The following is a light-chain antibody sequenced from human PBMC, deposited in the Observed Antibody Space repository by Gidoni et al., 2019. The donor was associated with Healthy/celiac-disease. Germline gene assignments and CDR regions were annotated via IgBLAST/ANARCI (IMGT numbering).Light chain of an antibody. CDR2: GKN. J-gene: IGLJ2*01. Sequence: SSELPQDTAVSVAFGQTVRITCQGDSLRSYYASWYQRKPGQAPVLVIYGKNNPPSGIPDRFSGSSSGNTASLTSTGAQAEDEADYYCNSRDSSGNHVVFGGGTKLTVL. V-gene: IGLV3-19*01. CDR3: NSRDSSGNHVV. CDR1: SLRSYY.